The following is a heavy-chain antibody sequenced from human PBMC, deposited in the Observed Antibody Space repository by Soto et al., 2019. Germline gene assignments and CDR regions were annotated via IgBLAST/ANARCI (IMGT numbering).Heavy chain of an antibody. CDR2: IYYSGST. D-gene: IGHD3-16*01. Sequence: QVQLQESGPGLVKPSQTLSLTCTVSGGSISSGGYYWSWIRQHPGKGLEWIGYIYYSGSTYYNPALKRRVXXSXDXXKHQFSLKLSSVTAADTAVYYCARVGDLGAAPQAYWGQGTLVTVSS. CDR3: ARVGDLGAAPQAY. V-gene: IGHV4-31*03. J-gene: IGHJ4*02. CDR1: GGSISSGGYY.